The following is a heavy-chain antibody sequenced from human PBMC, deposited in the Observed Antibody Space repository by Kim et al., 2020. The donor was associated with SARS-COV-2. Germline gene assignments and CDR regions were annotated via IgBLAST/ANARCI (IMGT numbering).Heavy chain of an antibody. D-gene: IGHD3-3*01. CDR2: IYPGDSDT. J-gene: IGHJ4*02. CDR3: ARHGGDYDFWSGYYNYFDY. Sequence: GASLKISCKGSGYSFTSYWIGWVRQMPGKGLEWMGIIYPGDSDTRYSPSFQGQVTISADKSISTAYLQWSSLKASDTAMYYCARHGGDYDFWSGYYNYFDYWGQGTLVTVSS. CDR1: GYSFTSYW. V-gene: IGHV5-51*01.